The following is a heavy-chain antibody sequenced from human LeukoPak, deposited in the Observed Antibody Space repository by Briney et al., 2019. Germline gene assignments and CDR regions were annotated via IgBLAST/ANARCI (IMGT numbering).Heavy chain of an antibody. V-gene: IGHV3-9*01. CDR3: ARGSDYGDYEDY. CDR2: ISWNSGSI. Sequence: PGRSLRLSCAASGFTFDDYAMHWVRQAPGKGLEWVSGISWNSGSIGYADSVKGRFTISRDNAKNSLYLQMNSLRAEDTAVYYCARGSDYGDYEDYWGQGTLVTVSS. J-gene: IGHJ4*02. CDR1: GFTFDDYA. D-gene: IGHD4-17*01.